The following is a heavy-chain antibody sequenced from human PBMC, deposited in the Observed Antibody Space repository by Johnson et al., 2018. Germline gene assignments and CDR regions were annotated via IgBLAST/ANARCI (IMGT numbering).Heavy chain of an antibody. CDR3: GCFLHSN. CDR2: INPDGRIT. V-gene: IGHV3-74*01. J-gene: IGHJ1*01. Sequence: VQLQESGGGFVQPGGSLRLSCAASGFTLSSYWMHWVRQAPGTGLVWVSRINPDGRITKYADSVKGRFTISRDHAKNTRYLQMKSLRAGDTAVYYCGCFLHSNWGQGSLVTVSS. D-gene: IGHD2-15*01. CDR1: GFTLSSYW.